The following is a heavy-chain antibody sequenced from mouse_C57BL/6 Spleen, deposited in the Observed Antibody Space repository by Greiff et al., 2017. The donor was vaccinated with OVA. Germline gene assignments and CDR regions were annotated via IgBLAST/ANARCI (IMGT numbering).Heavy chain of an antibody. CDR1: GYTFTSYC. CDR3: ARGLLRTDY. J-gene: IGHJ2*01. Sequence: QVQLQPSWAELVKPGASVKLSCKASGYTFTSYCMHWVKQRPGQGLEWIGMIHPNSGSTNYNEKFKSKATLTVDKSSSTAYMQLSSLTSEDSAVYCCARGLLRTDYWGQGTTLTVSS. V-gene: IGHV1-64*01. D-gene: IGHD1-1*01. CDR2: IHPNSGST.